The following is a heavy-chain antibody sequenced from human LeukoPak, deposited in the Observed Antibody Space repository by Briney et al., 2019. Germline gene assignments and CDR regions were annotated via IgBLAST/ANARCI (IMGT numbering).Heavy chain of an antibody. CDR2: ISGSGGST. Sequence: PGGSLRLSCAAPGFTFSSYAMNWVRQAPGKGLEWVSAISGSGGSTYYADSVKGRFTISRDNSKNTLYLQMNSLIPEDTAVYYCAKGPYSSGWYSPYWFDPWGQGTLVTVSS. J-gene: IGHJ5*02. D-gene: IGHD6-19*01. V-gene: IGHV3-23*01. CDR3: AKGPYSSGWYSPYWFDP. CDR1: GFTFSSYA.